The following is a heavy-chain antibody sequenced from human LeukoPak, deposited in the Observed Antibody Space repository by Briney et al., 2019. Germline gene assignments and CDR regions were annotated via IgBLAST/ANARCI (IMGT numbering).Heavy chain of an antibody. Sequence: PGGSLRLSCAASGFTFSSYAMHWVRQAPGKGLEWVSSISSSSSYIYYADSVKGRFTISRDNAKNSLYLQMNSLRAEDTAVYYCARPVYCSSTSCYLSYYYMDVWGKGTTVTVSS. CDR1: GFTFSSYA. D-gene: IGHD2-2*01. CDR3: ARPVYCSSTSCYLSYYYMDV. CDR2: ISSSSSYI. V-gene: IGHV3-21*01. J-gene: IGHJ6*03.